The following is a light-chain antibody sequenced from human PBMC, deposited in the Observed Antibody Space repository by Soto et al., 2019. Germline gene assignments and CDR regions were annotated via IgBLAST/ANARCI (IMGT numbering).Light chain of an antibody. J-gene: IGLJ1*01. CDR3: TSYTSIIPYV. V-gene: IGLV2-14*01. CDR1: SSDVGGYNY. CDR2: DVS. Sequence: QSVLTQPASVSGSPGQSITISCTGTSSDVGGYNYVSWYQQHPGKAPKLMIYDVSNRPSGVSNRFSGSKSGNTASLTISGLQAEDEADYSCTSYTSIIPYVFGTGTKVTVL.